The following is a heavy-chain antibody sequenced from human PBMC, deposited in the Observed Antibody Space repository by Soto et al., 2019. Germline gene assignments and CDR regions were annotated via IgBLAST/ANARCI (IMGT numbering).Heavy chain of an antibody. CDR1: GGSSSGYY. CDR3: AGPKSSTLRHAFDI. CDR2: INHSGST. J-gene: IGHJ3*02. V-gene: IGHV4-34*01. Sequence: PSETLSLTCAVYGGSSSGYYWSWIRQPPGKGLEWIGEINHSGSTNYNPSLKSRVTISVDTSKNQFSLKLSSVTAADTAVYYCAGPKSSTLRHAFDIWGQGTMVTVSS.